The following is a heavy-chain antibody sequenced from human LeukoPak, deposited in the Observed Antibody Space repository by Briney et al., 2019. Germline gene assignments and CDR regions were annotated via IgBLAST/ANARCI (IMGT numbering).Heavy chain of an antibody. Sequence: PGGSLRLSCAASGFTFSSYGMHWVRQAPGKGLEWGAVISYDGSNKYYADSVKGRFTISRDNSKNTLYLQMNSLRAEDTAVYYCAKDWTMTTATFFDYWGQGTLVTVSS. CDR2: ISYDGSNK. CDR1: GFTFSSYG. V-gene: IGHV3-30*18. CDR3: AKDWTMTTATFFDY. D-gene: IGHD4-17*01. J-gene: IGHJ4*02.